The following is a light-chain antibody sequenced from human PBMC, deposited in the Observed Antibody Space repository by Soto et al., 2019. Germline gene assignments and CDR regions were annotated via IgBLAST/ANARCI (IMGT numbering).Light chain of an antibody. J-gene: IGKJ2*01. CDR3: MQALQTPYT. Sequence: DIVMTQSPLYLPVTPGEPASIACRSSQSLLHSNGYNYLDWYLQKPGQSPQLLIYLGSIRGSGVPDRFSGSGSGTDFTLKISRVEAQDVGVYYCMQALQTPYTFGQGTKVEIK. CDR2: LGS. V-gene: IGKV2-28*01. CDR1: QSLLHSNGYNY.